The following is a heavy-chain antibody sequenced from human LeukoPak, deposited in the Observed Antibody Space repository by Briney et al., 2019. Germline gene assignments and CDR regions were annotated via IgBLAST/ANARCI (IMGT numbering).Heavy chain of an antibody. Sequence: TSSETLSLTCAVYGGSFSGYYWSWIRQPPGKGLEWIGEVTHSGSTNYNPSLKSRVTISVDTSKNQFSLKLSSVTAADTAVYYCARGPYYDSSGYYSYWGQGTLVTVSS. D-gene: IGHD3-22*01. V-gene: IGHV4-34*01. CDR2: VTHSGST. J-gene: IGHJ4*02. CDR3: ARGPYYDSSGYYSY. CDR1: GGSFSGYY.